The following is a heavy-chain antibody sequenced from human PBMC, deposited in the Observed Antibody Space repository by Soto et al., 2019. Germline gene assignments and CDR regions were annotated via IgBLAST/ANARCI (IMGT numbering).Heavy chain of an antibody. J-gene: IGHJ4*02. CDR2: IGYRTTNT. Sequence: EVFLLESGGDSAQPGESLRLSCVTSGFILNRHAMSWVRQAPGKGLDWVSVIGYRTTNTHYADSVKGRFTISRDESKNTVYLQMNNLRVEDTAVYYCAKDRGGGWVIDYWGQGTQVTVSS. V-gene: IGHV3-23*01. CDR1: GFILNRHA. D-gene: IGHD6-19*01. CDR3: AKDRGGGWVIDY.